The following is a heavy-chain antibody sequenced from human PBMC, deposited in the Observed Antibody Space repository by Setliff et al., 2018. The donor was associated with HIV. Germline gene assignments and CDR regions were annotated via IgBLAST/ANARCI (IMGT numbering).Heavy chain of an antibody. V-gene: IGHV1-3*01. CDR1: GYTFANYA. CDR3: ARAMHRGPPDFDY. J-gene: IGHJ4*02. Sequence: ASVKVSCKASGYTFANYAMHWVRQAPGQSLEWMGWINDDSGSTRYSQRFQGRVTITRDTSASTVDMELNSLRSEDTALYYCARAMHRGPPDFDYWGQGTLVTSPQ. CDR2: INDDSGST.